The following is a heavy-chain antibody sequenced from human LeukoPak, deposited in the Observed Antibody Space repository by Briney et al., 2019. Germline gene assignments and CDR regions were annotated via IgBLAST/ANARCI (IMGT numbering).Heavy chain of an antibody. CDR2: ISAYNGNT. Sequence: GASVKVSCKAPGYTFTSYGISWVRQAPGQGLEWMGWISAYNGNTNYAQKLQGRVTMTTDTSTSTAYMELRSLRSDDTAVYYCARGLRGYSGYDPVDYWGQGTLVTVSS. J-gene: IGHJ4*02. CDR1: GYTFTSYG. V-gene: IGHV1-18*01. D-gene: IGHD5-12*01. CDR3: ARGLRGYSGYDPVDY.